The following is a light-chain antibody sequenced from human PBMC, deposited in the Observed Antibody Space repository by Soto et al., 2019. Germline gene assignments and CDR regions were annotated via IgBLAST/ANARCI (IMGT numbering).Light chain of an antibody. CDR3: QQQYSTPPRT. V-gene: IGKV1-39*01. CDR1: QSVSSY. Sequence: DIQMTQSPSPLSASVGDRVDITCRTSQSVSSYLNWYQAKPGKAPKLLIYEASSLESGVPSRFSGSGSGTEFTIIISSLLPDDASAFYCQQQYSTPPRTFGPGTRVDI. CDR2: EAS. J-gene: IGKJ3*01.